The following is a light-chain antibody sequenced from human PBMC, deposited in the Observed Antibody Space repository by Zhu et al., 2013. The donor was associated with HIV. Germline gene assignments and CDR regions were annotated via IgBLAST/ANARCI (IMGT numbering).Light chain of an antibody. J-gene: IGKJ2*01. V-gene: IGKV4-1*01. Sequence: DIVMTQSPDSLAVSLGERATINCKSSQSVLYSSNNKNYLAWYQQKPGQPPKLLIYWASTRESGFPERFSGSGSGTDFTLTISSLEPEDFTVYYCQQRSKWPPFTFGQGTKLEIK. CDR2: WAS. CDR3: QQRSKWPPFT. CDR1: QSVLYSSNNKNY.